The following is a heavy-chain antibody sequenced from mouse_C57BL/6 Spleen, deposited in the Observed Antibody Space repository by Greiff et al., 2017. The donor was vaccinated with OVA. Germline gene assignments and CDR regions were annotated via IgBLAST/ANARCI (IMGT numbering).Heavy chain of an antibody. J-gene: IGHJ1*03. D-gene: IGHD1-1*01. V-gene: IGHV1-50*01. Sequence: QVQLQQPGAELVKPGASVKLSCKASGYTFTSYWMHWVKQRPGQGLEWIGEIDPGGGYTNYNQKFKGKATLTVDTSSSTAYLQLSSLTAEDSAVYYCARGDSSYWSFDDWGKGTTVTVSS. CDR1: GYTFTSYW. CDR2: IDPGGGYT. CDR3: ARGDSSYWSFDD.